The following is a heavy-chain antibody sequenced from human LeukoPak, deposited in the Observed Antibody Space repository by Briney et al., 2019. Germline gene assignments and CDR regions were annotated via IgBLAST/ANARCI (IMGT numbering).Heavy chain of an antibody. CDR2: IIPIFGTA. D-gene: IGHD4-17*01. J-gene: IGHJ3*02. CDR3: ARGTTVTISLPDAFDI. V-gene: IGHV1-69*13. CDR1: GGTFSSYA. Sequence: SVKVSCKASGGTFSSYAISWVRQAPGQGLEWMGGIIPIFGTANYAQKFQGRVTITADESTSTAYMELSSLRSEDTAVYYCARGTTVTISLPDAFDIWGQGTMVTVSS.